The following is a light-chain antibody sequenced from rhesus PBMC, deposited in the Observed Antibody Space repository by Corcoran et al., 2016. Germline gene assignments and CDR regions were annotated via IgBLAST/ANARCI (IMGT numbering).Light chain of an antibody. V-gene: IGKV1-74*01. CDR1: ENVNYS. CDR3: QHSYGAPFT. J-gene: IGKJ3*01. CDR2: KAL. Sequence: DIQMSQSPSSLSASVGDRVTITCRASENVNYSLHWYQQKAGKAPKLLTYKALPLQSGVPSRFSGSGSGTDFTLTISSLQPEYCATYYCQHSYGAPFTFGPGTRLDIK.